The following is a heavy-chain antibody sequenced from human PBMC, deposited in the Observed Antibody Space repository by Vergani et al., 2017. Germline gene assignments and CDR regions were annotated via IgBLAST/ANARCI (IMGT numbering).Heavy chain of an antibody. Sequence: EVQLVESGGGLIQPGGSLRLSCAASRFTVSSNYMSWVRQAPGKGLEWVSVIYSGGSTYYADSVKGRFTISRDNAKNSLYLQMNSLRAEDTAVYYCARGISSSWLLFDYWGQGTLVTVSS. V-gene: IGHV3-53*01. CDR1: RFTVSSNY. J-gene: IGHJ4*02. CDR2: IYSGGST. CDR3: ARGISSSWLLFDY. D-gene: IGHD6-13*01.